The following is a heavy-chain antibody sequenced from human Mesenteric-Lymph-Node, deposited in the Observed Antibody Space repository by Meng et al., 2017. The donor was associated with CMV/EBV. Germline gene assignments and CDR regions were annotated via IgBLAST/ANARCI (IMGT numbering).Heavy chain of an antibody. Sequence: SETLSLTCTVSGGSISSYYWSWIRQPPGKGLEWIGYIYYSGSINYNPSLKSRVTISVDTSKNQFSLKLTSVTAADTAVYYCARVTDFWSGYYGYYYYAMDVWGQGTTVTVSS. CDR1: GGSISSYY. CDR2: IYYSGSI. V-gene: IGHV4-59*01. D-gene: IGHD3-3*01. CDR3: ARVTDFWSGYYGYYYYAMDV. J-gene: IGHJ6*02.